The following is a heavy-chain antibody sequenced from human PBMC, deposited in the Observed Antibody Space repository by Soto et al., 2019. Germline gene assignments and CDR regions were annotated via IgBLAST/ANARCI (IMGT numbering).Heavy chain of an antibody. V-gene: IGHV3-33*01. J-gene: IGHJ6*02. D-gene: IGHD6-13*01. Sequence: QVQLVESGGGVVQPGRSLRLSCAASGFTFSSYGMHWVRQAPGKGLEWVAVIWYDGSNKYYADSVKGRFTISRDNSKNTLYLQMNNLRAEDTAVYYCARDNLGIAAAGVYYYYGMDVWGQGTTVTVSS. CDR2: IWYDGSNK. CDR1: GFTFSSYG. CDR3: ARDNLGIAAAGVYYYYGMDV.